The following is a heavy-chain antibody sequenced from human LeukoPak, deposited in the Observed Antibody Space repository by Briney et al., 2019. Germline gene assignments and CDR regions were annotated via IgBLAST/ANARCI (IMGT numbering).Heavy chain of an antibody. CDR1: GYTFTTYY. Sequence: ASVKVSCKASGYTFTTYYMHWVRQAPGQGLEWMGVINPSGGSTTYAQKFQGRVAMTRDTSTSTIYMELSSLRSEDTAVYYCARGPSWEVLKGVHPGEYHYYGMDVWGQGTTVTVSS. D-gene: IGHD1-26*01. CDR3: ARGPSWEVLKGVHPGEYHYYGMDV. V-gene: IGHV1-46*01. CDR2: INPSGGST. J-gene: IGHJ6*02.